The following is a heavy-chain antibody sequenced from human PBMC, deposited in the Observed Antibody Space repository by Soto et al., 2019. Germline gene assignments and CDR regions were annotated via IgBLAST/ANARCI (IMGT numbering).Heavy chain of an antibody. Sequence: GGSLRLSCAASGFTFSSYTLNWARRAPGKGLEWVATSSDRRTGNTHYSDSVRGRFTLPRDYSRNILFLQMDSLRADDTALYYCTTWLTAHFDYWGRGTQVPSPQ. J-gene: IGHJ4*02. V-gene: IGHV3-23*01. CDR1: GFTFSSYT. D-gene: IGHD2-21*02. CDR2: SSDRRTGNT. CDR3: TTWLTAHFDY.